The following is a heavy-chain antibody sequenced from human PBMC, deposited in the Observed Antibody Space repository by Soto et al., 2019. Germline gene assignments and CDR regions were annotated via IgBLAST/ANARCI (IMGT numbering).Heavy chain of an antibody. CDR3: AKKNERWPDFDY. CDR2: ISGSGGST. CDR1: GFTFSSYA. D-gene: IGHD2-15*01. Sequence: WGSLRLSCAASGFTFSSYAMSWFRQAPGKGLEWVSAISGSGGSTYYADSVKGRFTISRDNSKNTLYLQMNSLRAEDTAVYYCAKKNERWPDFDYWGQGTLVTVSS. J-gene: IGHJ4*02. V-gene: IGHV3-23*01.